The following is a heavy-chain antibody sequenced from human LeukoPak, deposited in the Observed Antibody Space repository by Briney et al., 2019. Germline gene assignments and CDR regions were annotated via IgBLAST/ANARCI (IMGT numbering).Heavy chain of an antibody. CDR1: GYTFTSYA. CDR2: INAGNGNT. D-gene: IGHD6-13*01. J-gene: IGHJ4*02. CDR3: ARDPPIAAAGPPLDY. V-gene: IGHV1-3*01. Sequence: ASVKVSCKASGYTFTSYAMHWVRQAPGQRLEWMGWINAGNGNTKYSQKLQGRVTMTTDTSTSTAYMELRSLRSDDTAVYYCARDPPIAAAGPPLDYWGQGTLVTVSS.